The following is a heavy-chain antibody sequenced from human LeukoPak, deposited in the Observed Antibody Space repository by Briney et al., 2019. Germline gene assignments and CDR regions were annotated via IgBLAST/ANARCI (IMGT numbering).Heavy chain of an antibody. CDR1: GFIFSSYS. CDR2: ISSSSSYI. V-gene: IGHV3-21*01. Sequence: GGSLRLSCAASGFIFSSYSMNWVRQAPGKGLEWVSSISSSSSYIYYADSVKGRFTISRDNAKNSLYLQMNSLRAEDTAVYYCARGIVGATHYTREYYFDYWGQGTLVTVSS. D-gene: IGHD1-26*01. J-gene: IGHJ4*02. CDR3: ARGIVGATHYTREYYFDY.